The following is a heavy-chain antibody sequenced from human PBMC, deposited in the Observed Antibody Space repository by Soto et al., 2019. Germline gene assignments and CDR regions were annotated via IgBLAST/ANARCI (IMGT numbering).Heavy chain of an antibody. CDR2: ISAYNGNT. CDR3: ARALAAATCDY. V-gene: IGHV1-18*01. CDR1: GYTFTSYG. Sequence: QVQLVQSGAEVKKPGASEKVSCKASGYTFTSYGISWVRQAPGQGLEWMGWISAYNGNTNYAQKLRRRVTITTDTSPSTAYMGLRTLRSDDTAVYYCARALAAATCDYWGQGTLVTVSS. D-gene: IGHD2-15*01. J-gene: IGHJ4*02.